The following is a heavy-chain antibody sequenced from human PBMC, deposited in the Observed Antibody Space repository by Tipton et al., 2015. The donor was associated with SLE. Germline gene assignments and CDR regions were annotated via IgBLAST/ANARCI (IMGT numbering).Heavy chain of an antibody. J-gene: IGHJ3*02. CDR3: ASKDGYNSPVAFDI. V-gene: IGHV4-34*01. Sequence: TLSLTCAVYGGSFSGYYWSWIRQPPGKGLEWIGEINHSGSTNYNPSLKSRVTISVDTSKNQFSLKLSSVTAADTAVYYCASKDGYNSPVAFDIWGQGTVVTVSS. CDR1: GGSFSGYY. CDR2: INHSGST. D-gene: IGHD5-24*01.